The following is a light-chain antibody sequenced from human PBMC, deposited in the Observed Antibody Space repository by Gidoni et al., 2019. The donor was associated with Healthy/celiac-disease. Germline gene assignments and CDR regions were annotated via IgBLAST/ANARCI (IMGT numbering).Light chain of an antibody. Sequence: DIQMTQSPSTLSASVGERVTITCRASQSISSWLAWYQQKPGKAPKLLIYKASSVESWVPSSFSVIGSGTEFTLTISILQPDDFATYYCQQYNSYSTFGQGPKVEI. CDR2: KAS. CDR3: QQYNSYST. J-gene: IGKJ1*01. CDR1: QSISSW. V-gene: IGKV1-5*03.